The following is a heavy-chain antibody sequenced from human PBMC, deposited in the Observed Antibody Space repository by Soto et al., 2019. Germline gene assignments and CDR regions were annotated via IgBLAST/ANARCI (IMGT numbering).Heavy chain of an antibody. CDR3: ARPITIFGVDLYGMDV. J-gene: IGHJ6*02. V-gene: IGHV1-18*01. CDR2: ISAYNGNT. D-gene: IGHD3-3*01. CDR1: GYTFTSYG. Sequence: QVQLVQSGAEVKKPGASVKVSCKASGYTFTSYGISWVRQAPGQGLEGMGWISAYNGNTNYAQKLQGRVTMTTDTSTSTAYMELRSLRSDDTAVYYCARPITIFGVDLYGMDVWGQGTTVTVSS.